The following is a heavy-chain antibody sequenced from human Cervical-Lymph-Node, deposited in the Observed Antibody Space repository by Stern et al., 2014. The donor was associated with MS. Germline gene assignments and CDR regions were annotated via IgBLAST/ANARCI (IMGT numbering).Heavy chain of an antibody. V-gene: IGHV3-30*04. CDR1: GFTFSSHA. CDR3: ATVKSPVSGFMEWMDS. Sequence: QVQLVQSGGGAVQPGRSLRLSCAASGFTFSSHAMHWVRQAAGQRLEWVAGISSDGFKYHADSVQGRFTISRDNSMNTVYLQMNTLRREDTAVYYCATVKSPVSGFMEWMDSWGQGTLVTVSS. D-gene: IGHD3-3*01. CDR2: ISSDGFK. J-gene: IGHJ5*01.